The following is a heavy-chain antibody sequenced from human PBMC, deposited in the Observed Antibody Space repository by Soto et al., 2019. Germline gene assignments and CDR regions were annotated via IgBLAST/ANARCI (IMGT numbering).Heavy chain of an antibody. Sequence: PGGSLRLSCAASGFTFSNAWMNWVRQAPGKGLEWVGRIKSKTDGGTTDYAAPVKGRFTISRDDSKNTLYLEMNSLKTEDTAVYYCTTEIYYDSSGYYTGWFDPWGQGTLVTVSS. CDR1: GFTFSNAW. CDR2: IKSKTDGGTT. D-gene: IGHD3-22*01. CDR3: TTEIYYDSSGYYTGWFDP. V-gene: IGHV3-15*07. J-gene: IGHJ5*02.